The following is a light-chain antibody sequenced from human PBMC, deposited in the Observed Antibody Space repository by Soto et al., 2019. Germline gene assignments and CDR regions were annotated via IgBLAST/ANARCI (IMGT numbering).Light chain of an antibody. CDR2: GTS. CDR1: QSVAST. J-gene: IGKJ5*01. CDR3: QHYNNWPIT. V-gene: IGKV3-15*01. Sequence: EIVMMQSPAPLSVSPAARATLSCRASQSVASTLAWYQQKPGQAPRLLIYGTSTRATGVPARFSGSGSGTDFTLTISSLQAADFAVYHCQHYNNWPITFGQGTRLEIK.